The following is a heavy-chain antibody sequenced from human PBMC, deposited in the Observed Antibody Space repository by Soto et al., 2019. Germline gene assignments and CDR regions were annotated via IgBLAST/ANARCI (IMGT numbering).Heavy chain of an antibody. Sequence: PGGSLRLSCAASGFTFSSYGMHWVRQAPGKGLEWVAVISYDGSNKYYADSVKGRFTISRDNSKNTLYLQMNSLRAEDTAVYYCEKDGHYYDSRSQFDYWGQGTLVTVSS. CDR1: GFTFSSYG. CDR3: EKDGHYYDSRSQFDY. CDR2: ISYDGSNK. D-gene: IGHD3-22*01. J-gene: IGHJ4*02. V-gene: IGHV3-30*18.